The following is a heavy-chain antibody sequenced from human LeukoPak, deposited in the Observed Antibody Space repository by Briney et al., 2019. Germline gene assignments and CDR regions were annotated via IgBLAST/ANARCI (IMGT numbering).Heavy chain of an antibody. Sequence: PGGSLRLSCAASGFTFSNAWMSWVRQAPGRGLEWVGRIKSKTSGGTTDYAAPVKGRFAISREDSKNTLYLQMNSLKIEDAAVYYCTTEGYTYGYHSFDIWGQGTMVTVSS. D-gene: IGHD5-18*01. V-gene: IGHV3-15*01. J-gene: IGHJ3*02. CDR1: GFTFSNAW. CDR2: IKSKTSGGTT. CDR3: TTEGYTYGYHSFDI.